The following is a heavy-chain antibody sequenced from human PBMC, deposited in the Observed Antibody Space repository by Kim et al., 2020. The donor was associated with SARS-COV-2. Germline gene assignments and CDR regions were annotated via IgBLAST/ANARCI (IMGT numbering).Heavy chain of an antibody. CDR2: IWYDGSNK. J-gene: IGHJ2*01. V-gene: IGHV3-33*01. Sequence: GGSLRLSCAASGFTFSSYGMHWVRQAPGKGLEWVAVIWYDGSNKYYADSVKGRFTISRDNSKNTLYLQMNSLSAEDTAVYYCARVATQSYWYFDLWGRGTLVTVSS. CDR3: ARVATQSYWYFDL. CDR1: GFTFSSYG.